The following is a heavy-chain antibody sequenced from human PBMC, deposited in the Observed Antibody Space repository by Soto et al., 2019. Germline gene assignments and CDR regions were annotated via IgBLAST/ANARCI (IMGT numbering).Heavy chain of an antibody. V-gene: IGHV1-69*01. Sequence: KVSCKASGGTFSSYAISWVRQAPGQGLEWMGGIIPIFGTANYAQKFQGRVTITADESTSTAYMELSSLRSEDTAVYYCASTGGRVGAFDIWGQGTMVTVSS. J-gene: IGHJ3*02. D-gene: IGHD1-1*01. CDR2: IIPIFGTA. CDR1: GGTFSSYA. CDR3: ASTGGRVGAFDI.